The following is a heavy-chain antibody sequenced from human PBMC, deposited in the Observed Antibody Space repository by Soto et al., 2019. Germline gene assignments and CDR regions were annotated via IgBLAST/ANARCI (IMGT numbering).Heavy chain of an antibody. J-gene: IGHJ4*02. CDR1: GGSIGSYY. V-gene: IGHV4-59*01. D-gene: IGHD2-8*02. Sequence: SETLSLTCTVSGGSIGSYYWSWIRQPPGKGLEWIGYIYYSGSTNYNPSLKSRVTISVDTSKNQFSLKLSSVTAADTAVYYCARDKITGPFDYWGQGTLVTAPQ. CDR2: IYYSGST. CDR3: ARDKITGPFDY.